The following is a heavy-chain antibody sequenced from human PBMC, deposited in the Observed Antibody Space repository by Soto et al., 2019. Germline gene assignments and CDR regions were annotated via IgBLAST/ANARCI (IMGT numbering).Heavy chain of an antibody. CDR2: IYWDDDK. D-gene: IGHD5-18*01. Sequence: QITLKESGPTRVRPTQTVALTCTFSGFSLTTSGVGVGWIRKTPGKALEWFAVIYWDDDKRYSPSLRSRLTITNDTSKNQVVLTMADMDPVDTATYFCAHRGYMYGNWDHGYFDYWGQGTLVTVSS. CDR1: GFSLTTSGVG. J-gene: IGHJ4*02. CDR3: AHRGYMYGNWDHGYFDY. V-gene: IGHV2-5*02.